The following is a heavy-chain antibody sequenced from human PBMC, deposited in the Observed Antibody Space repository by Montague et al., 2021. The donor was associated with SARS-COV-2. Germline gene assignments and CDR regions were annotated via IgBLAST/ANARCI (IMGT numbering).Heavy chain of an antibody. CDR1: GGSVSSRSYY. CDR3: ARRGDYGGPRFDY. J-gene: IGHJ4*02. Sequence: SETLSLTYTVSGGSVSSRSYYWGWIRQPPGKGLEWIGSIYYSGSTHYNPSLKSRVTISVDTSKNQFSLKLSSVTAADTAVYYCARRGDYGGPRFDYWGQGTLVSVSS. CDR2: IYYSGST. D-gene: IGHD4-23*01. V-gene: IGHV4-39*01.